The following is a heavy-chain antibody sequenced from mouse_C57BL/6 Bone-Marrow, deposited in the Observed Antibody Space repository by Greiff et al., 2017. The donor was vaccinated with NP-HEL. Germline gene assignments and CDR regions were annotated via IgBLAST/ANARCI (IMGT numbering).Heavy chain of an antibody. Sequence: DVQLQESGPGLVKPSQSLSLTCSVTGYSITSGYYWNWIRQFPGNKLEWMGYISYDGSNNYNPSLKNRISITRDTSKNQFFLKLNSVTTEDTATYYCASGQYYFDDWGQGTTLTVSS. V-gene: IGHV3-6*01. J-gene: IGHJ2*01. CDR3: ASGQYYFDD. CDR2: ISYDGSN. CDR1: GYSITSGYY. D-gene: IGHD6-1*01.